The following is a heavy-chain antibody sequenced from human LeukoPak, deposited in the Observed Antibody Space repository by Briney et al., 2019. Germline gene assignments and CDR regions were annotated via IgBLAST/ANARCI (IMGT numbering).Heavy chain of an antibody. Sequence: ASVKLSSKASAYTFTGYYVHWGRKAPGELLESMGWIDPDSGGTNYAQKFQGRVTMTRDTSISTAYMEVSRLRSDDTAVYYCAREGSGWYGNFDYWGQGTLVTVSS. CDR3: AREGSGWYGNFDY. D-gene: IGHD6-19*01. J-gene: IGHJ4*02. V-gene: IGHV1-2*02. CDR1: AYTFTGYY. CDR2: IDPDSGGT.